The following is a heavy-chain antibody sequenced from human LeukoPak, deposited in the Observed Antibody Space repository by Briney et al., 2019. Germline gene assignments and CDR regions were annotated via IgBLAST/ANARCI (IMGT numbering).Heavy chain of an antibody. J-gene: IGHJ4*02. CDR1: GGSFSGYY. D-gene: IGHD3-10*01. CDR3: ARGLMVQGVIWDY. CDR2: INHSGST. V-gene: IGHV4-34*01. Sequence: SETLSLTCAVYGGSFSGYYWSWIRQPPGKGLEWIGEINHSGSTNYNPSLKSRVTISVDTSKSQFSLKLSSVTAADTAVYYCARGLMVQGVIWDYWGQGTLVTVSS.